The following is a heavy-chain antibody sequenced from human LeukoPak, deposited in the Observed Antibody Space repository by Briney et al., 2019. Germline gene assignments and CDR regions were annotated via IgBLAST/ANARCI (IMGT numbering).Heavy chain of an antibody. CDR1: GFAFSFFA. V-gene: IGHV3-23*01. Sequence: PGGSLRLSCAASGFAFSFFAMSWLRQPPGKGLEWVSTINANSGATSYAASVRGRFTISRDNSKNKLYLQLNSLRAEDTAVYYCAKPISGGLAVTADWFDPWGQGTLVSSPQ. J-gene: IGHJ5*01. CDR2: INANSGAT. CDR3: AKPISGGLAVTADWFDP. D-gene: IGHD6-19*01.